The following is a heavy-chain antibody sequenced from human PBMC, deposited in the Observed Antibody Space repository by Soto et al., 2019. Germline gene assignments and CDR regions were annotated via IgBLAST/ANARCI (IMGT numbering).Heavy chain of an antibody. J-gene: IGHJ2*01. D-gene: IGHD3-3*01. CDR3: ARGDDFWSGYSLGWYFDL. CDR1: GGSISSGDYY. V-gene: IGHV4-30-4*01. CDR2: IYYSGST. Sequence: SETLSLTCTVSGGSISSGDYYWSWIRQPPGKGLEWIGYIYYSGSTYYNPSLKSRVTISVDTSKNQFSLKLSSVTAADTAVYYCARGDDFWSGYSLGWYFDLWGRGTLVT.